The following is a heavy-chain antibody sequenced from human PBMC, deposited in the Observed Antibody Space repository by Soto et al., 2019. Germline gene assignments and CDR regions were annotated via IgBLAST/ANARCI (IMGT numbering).Heavy chain of an antibody. J-gene: IGHJ4*02. CDR2: IYYIGNS. V-gene: IGHV4-59*08. Sequence: PSETLSLTCTVSGGSISPYYWSWIRQPPEKGLEWIGNIYYIGNSNYNPSLKSRVTISLDTSKNQFSLKLGSVTAADPAVYYCARLNYGDSPTSYFDSLGQRTALPVSS. CDR3: ARLNYGDSPTSYFDS. CDR1: GGSISPYY. D-gene: IGHD4-17*01.